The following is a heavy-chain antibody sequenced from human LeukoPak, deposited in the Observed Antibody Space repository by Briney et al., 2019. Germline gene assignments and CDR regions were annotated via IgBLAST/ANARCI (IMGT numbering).Heavy chain of an antibody. CDR2: ISWNSGSI. Sequence: PGRSLRLSCAASGFTFDDYAMHWVRQAPGKGLEWVSGISWNSGSIGYADSVKGRFTISRDNAKNSLYLQMNSLRAEDMALYYCAKGWYSSSWYPFAVAGPYDYWGQGTLVTVSS. V-gene: IGHV3-9*03. CDR1: GFTFDDYA. CDR3: AKGWYSSSWYPFAVAGPYDY. J-gene: IGHJ4*02. D-gene: IGHD6-13*01.